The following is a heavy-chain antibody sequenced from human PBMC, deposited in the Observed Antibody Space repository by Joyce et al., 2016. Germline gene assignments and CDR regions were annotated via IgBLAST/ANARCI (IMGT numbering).Heavy chain of an antibody. CDR3: AADVAEVGFGELGH. Sequence: EVQVAEYGGGLVKPGGSLRLSCAASGFTFNVAWMTWVRQAPGKGLEWVGRIKSKTSGETTEYAAPVKGRFTISRDDSKNTVSLQMNGLRTEDTAVYFCAADVAEVGFGELGHWGQGTLVTVSS. V-gene: IGHV3-15*01. CDR2: IKSKTSGETT. CDR1: GFTFNVAW. J-gene: IGHJ4*02. D-gene: IGHD3-10*01.